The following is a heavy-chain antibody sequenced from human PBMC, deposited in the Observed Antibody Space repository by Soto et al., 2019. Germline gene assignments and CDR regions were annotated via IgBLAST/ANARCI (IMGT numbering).Heavy chain of an antibody. Sequence: QVQLVQSGAEVKKPGASVKVSCKASGYTFTSYAMHWVRQAPGQRLEWMGWINAGNGNTKYSQMFQGRVTITRDTSATTAYMELSSLRSEATAVYSFASGPVGPDGPCDYWGQGTLVTVSS. J-gene: IGHJ4*02. V-gene: IGHV1-3*01. CDR3: ASGPVGPDGPCDY. CDR1: GYTFTSYA. CDR2: INAGNGNT.